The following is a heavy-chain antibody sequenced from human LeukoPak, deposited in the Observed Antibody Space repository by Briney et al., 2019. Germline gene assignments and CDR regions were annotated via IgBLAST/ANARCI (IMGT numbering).Heavy chain of an antibody. D-gene: IGHD3-22*01. J-gene: IGHJ3*02. CDR1: GYTLTSYY. CDR2: INPNSGGT. CDR3: ARPHYESSGLYVDAFDI. Sequence: ASVKVSCKASGYTLTSYYLHWVRQAPGQGLEWMGRINPNSGGTTYAQKFQGRVTMTRDTSIGTAYMELSSLRSDDTAVYYCARPHYESSGLYVDAFDIWGQGTMVTVSS. V-gene: IGHV1-2*06.